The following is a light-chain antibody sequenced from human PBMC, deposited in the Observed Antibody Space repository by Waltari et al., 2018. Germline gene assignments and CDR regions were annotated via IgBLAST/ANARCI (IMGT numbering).Light chain of an antibody. CDR3: QHYVSLPVT. J-gene: IGKJ1*01. CDR1: QSISKY. V-gene: IGKV3-20*01. CDR2: HAS. Sequence: TQSPGTLSLSPGARAPLTCRASQSISKYLAWYQQKPGQAPRLLIYHASSRAAGIPDRFSGSGSGTDFSLSISRLEPEDFAVYYCQHYVSLPVTFGQGTKVEIK.